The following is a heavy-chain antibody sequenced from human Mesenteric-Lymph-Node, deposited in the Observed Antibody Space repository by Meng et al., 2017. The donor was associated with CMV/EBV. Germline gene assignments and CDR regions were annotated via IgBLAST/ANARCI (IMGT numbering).Heavy chain of an antibody. V-gene: IGHV4-34*01. J-gene: IGHJ4*02. Sequence: QVQLRQWGAGLLKPSEPLSVTCAVYGGSFSGYYWNWIRQSPEKGLEWIGEINHSGSTTYNPSFTSRIIISVDTSTNQISLNMSSVTAADTAVYYCARGSSYDILTGYFDYWGQGALVTVSS. D-gene: IGHD3-9*01. CDR3: ARGSSYDILTGYFDY. CDR1: GGSFSGYY. CDR2: INHSGST.